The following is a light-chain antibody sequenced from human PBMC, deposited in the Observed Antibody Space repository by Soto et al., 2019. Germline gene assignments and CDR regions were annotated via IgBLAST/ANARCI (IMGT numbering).Light chain of an antibody. Sequence: DIQMTQSPSTLSASVGDRVTITCRSSQSISFWLAWYQQKPGKAPKLLIYDASTVYSGVPSRFSGSRSRTEFTLTISSLQPDDFGSYYCQQYNSFAPYSFGQGTKLEI. CDR2: DAS. CDR1: QSISFW. V-gene: IGKV1-5*01. J-gene: IGKJ2*03. CDR3: QQYNSFAPYS.